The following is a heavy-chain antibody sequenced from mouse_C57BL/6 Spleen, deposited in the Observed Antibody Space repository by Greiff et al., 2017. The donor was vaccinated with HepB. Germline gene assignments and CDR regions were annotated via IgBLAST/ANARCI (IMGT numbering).Heavy chain of an antibody. V-gene: IGHV1-64*01. CDR3: GGSSPAWFAY. Sequence: VQLQQPGAELVKPGASVKLSCKASGYTFTSYWMHWVKQRPGQGLEWIGMIHPNSGSTNYNEKFKSKATLTVDKSSSTAYMQLSSLTSEDSAVYYCGGSSPAWFAYWGQGTLVTVSA. J-gene: IGHJ3*01. CDR1: GYTFTSYW. D-gene: IGHD1-1*01. CDR2: IHPNSGST.